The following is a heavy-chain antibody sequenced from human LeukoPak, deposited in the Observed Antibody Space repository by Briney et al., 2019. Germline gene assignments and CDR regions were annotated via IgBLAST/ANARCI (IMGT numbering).Heavy chain of an antibody. V-gene: IGHV3-30*03. J-gene: IGHJ4*02. CDR1: GFTFSRHG. D-gene: IGHD3-3*01. Sequence: GRSLRLSCAPSGFTFSRHGMHWVRQAPGKGLEWVAIISNDGSRKYYAHSVEGRFTISRDNSKNTLYLQMDSLRAEDTAVYYCARDRAWNYFVYWGQGTLVTVSS. CDR2: ISNDGSRK. CDR3: ARDRAWNYFVY.